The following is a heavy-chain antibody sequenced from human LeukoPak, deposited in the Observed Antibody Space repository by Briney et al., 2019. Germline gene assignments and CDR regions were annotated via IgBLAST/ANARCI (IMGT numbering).Heavy chain of an antibody. CDR2: IYYSGST. J-gene: IGHJ5*02. CDR3: ARPVPSRLGWFDP. CDR1: GGSISSSSYY. D-gene: IGHD1-1*01. Sequence: SDTLSLTCTVSGGSISSSSYYWGWIRQPPGKGLEWIGSIYYSGSTYYNPSLKSRVTISVDTSKNQFSLKLSSVTAADTAVYYCARPVPSRLGWFDPWGQGTLVTVSS. V-gene: IGHV4-39*01.